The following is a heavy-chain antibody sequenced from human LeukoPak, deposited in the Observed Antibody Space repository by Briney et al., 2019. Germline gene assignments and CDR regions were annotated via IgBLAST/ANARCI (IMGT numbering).Heavy chain of an antibody. D-gene: IGHD3-22*01. V-gene: IGHV3-21*01. CDR2: ISSSSSYI. CDR1: GFNFNSYW. J-gene: IGHJ4*02. Sequence: GGSLRLSCAASGFNFNSYWMTWVRRAPGKGLEWVSSISSSSSYIYYADSVKGRYTISRDNAKNSLYLQMNSLRAEDTAVYYCARVALYYDSSGYPDDYWGQGTLVTVSS. CDR3: ARVALYYDSSGYPDDY.